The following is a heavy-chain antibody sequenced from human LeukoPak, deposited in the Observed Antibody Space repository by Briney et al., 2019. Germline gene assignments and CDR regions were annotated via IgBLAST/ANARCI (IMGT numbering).Heavy chain of an antibody. CDR1: GFTFSSYE. Sequence: GGSLRLSCAASGFTFSSYEMNRVRQAPGKGLEWVSYISSSGSTIYYADSVKGRFTISRDNAKNSLYLQMNSLRAEDTAVYYCARETYYYGSGSYYFDYWGQGTLVTVSS. CDR3: ARETYYYGSGSYYFDY. CDR2: ISSSGSTI. J-gene: IGHJ4*02. D-gene: IGHD3-10*01. V-gene: IGHV3-48*03.